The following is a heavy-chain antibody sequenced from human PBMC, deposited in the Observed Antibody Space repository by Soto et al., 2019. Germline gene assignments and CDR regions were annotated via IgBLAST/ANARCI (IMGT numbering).Heavy chain of an antibody. CDR1: GFSLSTSGVG. V-gene: IGHV2-5*02. Sequence: SGPTLVNPTQTLTLTCTFSGFSLSTSGVGVGWIRQPPGKALEWLALIYWDDDKRYSPSLKSRLTITKDTSKNQVVLTMTNMDPVDTATYYCAHRQESSSLGIYYYYYMDVWGKGTTVTVSS. J-gene: IGHJ6*03. CDR3: AHRQESSSLGIYYYYYMDV. D-gene: IGHD6-13*01. CDR2: IYWDDDK.